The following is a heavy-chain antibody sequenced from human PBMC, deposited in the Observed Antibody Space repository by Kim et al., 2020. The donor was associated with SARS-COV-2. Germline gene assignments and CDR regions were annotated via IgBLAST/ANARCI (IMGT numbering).Heavy chain of an antibody. CDR3: ARDREYYYMDF. CDR1: GFTYTTYW. J-gene: IGHJ6*03. Sequence: GGSLRLSCAASGFTYTTYWMNWFRQAPGKGLEWVASIKNDGSDKYYVDSVKGRFTISRDNAKNSLYLQMNSLRAEDTAVYYCARDREYYYMDFWGKGTTVTVSS. V-gene: IGHV3-7*01. CDR2: IKNDGSDK. D-gene: IGHD1-26*01.